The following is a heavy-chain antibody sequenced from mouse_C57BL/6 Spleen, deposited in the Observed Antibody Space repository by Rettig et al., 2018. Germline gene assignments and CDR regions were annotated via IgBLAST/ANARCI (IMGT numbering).Heavy chain of an antibody. D-gene: IGHD2-1*01. J-gene: IGHJ2*01. CDR1: GYTFTSYW. CDR3: ARGENYGNQGDFDY. Sequence: QVQLQQPGAELVMPGASVKLSCKASGYTFTSYWMHWVTQRPGQGLEWLGEIAPSDSYTNYNQKFKCKSTLTADKSSSTAYMQLSSLTSEDSAVYYCARGENYGNQGDFDYWGQGTTLTVSS. CDR2: IAPSDSYT. V-gene: IGHV1-69*01.